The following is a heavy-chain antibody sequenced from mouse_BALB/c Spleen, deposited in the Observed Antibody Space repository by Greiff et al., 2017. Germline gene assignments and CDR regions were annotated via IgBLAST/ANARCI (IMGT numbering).Heavy chain of an antibody. CDR1: GYTFTSYW. D-gene: IGHD1-1*01. V-gene: IGHV1S41*01. Sequence: DLVKPGASVKLSCKASGYTFTSYWINWIQQRPGQGLEWIGRIAPGSGSTYYNEMFKGKATLTVDTSSSTAYIQLSSLSSEDSAVYFCARNYYGSSGDAMDYWGQGTSVTVSS. CDR3: ARNYYGSSGDAMDY. J-gene: IGHJ4*01. CDR2: IAPGSGST.